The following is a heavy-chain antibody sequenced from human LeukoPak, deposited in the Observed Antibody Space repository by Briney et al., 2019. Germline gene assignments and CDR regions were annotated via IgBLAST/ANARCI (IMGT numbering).Heavy chain of an antibody. Sequence: PGGSLRLSCAASGFSFSYYYISWIRQAPGEGLECVSYISNTTTYTNYAESVKGRFTISRDNAKNSLYLQMNSLRAEDTAVYYCARVGGYSGYGEDAFDIWGQGTMVTVSS. CDR2: ISNTTTYT. J-gene: IGHJ3*02. CDR3: ARVGGYSGYGEDAFDI. V-gene: IGHV3-11*06. CDR1: GFSFSYYY. D-gene: IGHD5-12*01.